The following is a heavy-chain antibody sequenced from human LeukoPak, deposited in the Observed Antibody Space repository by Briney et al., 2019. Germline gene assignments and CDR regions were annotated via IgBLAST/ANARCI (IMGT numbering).Heavy chain of an antibody. D-gene: IGHD5-12*01. CDR2: ISPSSGGT. J-gene: IGHJ4*02. V-gene: IGHV1-2*02. CDR3: ARGLVGSAYDFDY. Sequence: ASVKVSCKSSGYTFTDYYIHWVRQAPGQGLEWMGWISPSSGGTNYAQNFQGRVTLTRDTSIRTVYVELSSLRSDDTAVYYCARGLVGSAYDFDYWGQGTLVPVSS. CDR1: GYTFTDYY.